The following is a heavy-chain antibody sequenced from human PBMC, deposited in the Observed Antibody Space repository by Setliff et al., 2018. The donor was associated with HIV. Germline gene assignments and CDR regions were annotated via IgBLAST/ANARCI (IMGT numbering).Heavy chain of an antibody. V-gene: IGHV4-59*08. CDR2: IFYSGST. J-gene: IGHJ4*02. CDR1: GDSINYKY. D-gene: IGHD3-3*01. CDR3: ARHISDFWSNYQTPFDY. Sequence: PSETLSLTCTVSGDSINYKYWSWIRQSPGKGLEWIGYIFYSGSTNYNPSLKSRVTIFVDTSRNQFSLRMTSVTAADTALYFCARHISDFWSNYQTPFDYWGQGTLVTVSS.